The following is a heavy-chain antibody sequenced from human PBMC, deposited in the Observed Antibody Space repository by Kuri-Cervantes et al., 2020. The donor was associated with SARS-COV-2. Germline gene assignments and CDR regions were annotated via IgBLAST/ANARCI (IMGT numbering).Heavy chain of an antibody. CDR3: AGALISSSWAYYMDV. J-gene: IGHJ6*03. V-gene: IGHV4-61*08. CDR1: RGSINSHGSITSNF. CDR2: IYYSGST. D-gene: IGHD6-13*01. Sequence: SETLSLTCSVSRGSINSHGSITSNFWTWIRQPPGRGLEWIGYIYYSGSTNYNPSLKSRVTISVDTSKNQFSLKLSSVTAADTAVYYCAGALISSSWAYYMDVWGKGTTVTVSS.